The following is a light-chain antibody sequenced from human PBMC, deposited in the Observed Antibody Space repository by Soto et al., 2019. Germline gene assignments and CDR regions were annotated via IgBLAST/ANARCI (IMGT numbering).Light chain of an antibody. Sequence: EIVLTQSPATLSLSPGERAPLSCRASQSVSSYLAWYQQKPGQAPRLLIYDASNRATGISARFSGSGSGTDFTLTISSLEPEDFAVYYCQQRSKWPPEVTFGQGTRLE. J-gene: IGKJ5*01. CDR3: QQRSKWPPEVT. V-gene: IGKV3-11*01. CDR1: QSVSSY. CDR2: DAS.